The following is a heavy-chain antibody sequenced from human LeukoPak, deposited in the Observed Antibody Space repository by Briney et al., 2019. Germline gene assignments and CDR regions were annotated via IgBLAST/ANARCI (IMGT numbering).Heavy chain of an antibody. CDR2: IYYSGST. CDR1: GGSISSYY. Sequence: SETLSLTCTVSGGSISSYYWSWIRQPPGKGLEWIGSIYYSGSTNYNPSLKSRVTISVDTSKNQFSLKLSSVTAADTAVYYCARGLRYCSSTSCYNWFDPWGEGTLVTVSS. D-gene: IGHD2-2*01. J-gene: IGHJ5*02. CDR3: ARGLRYCSSTSCYNWFDP. V-gene: IGHV4-59*01.